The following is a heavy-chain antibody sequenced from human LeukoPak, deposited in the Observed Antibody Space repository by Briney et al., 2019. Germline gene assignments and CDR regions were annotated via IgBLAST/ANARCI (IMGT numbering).Heavy chain of an antibody. J-gene: IGHJ3*02. V-gene: IGHV3-30*01. CDR1: GFTFSSYA. CDR3: ARDCSSTSCYTGNAFDI. CDR2: ISYDGSNK. Sequence: GGSLRLSCAASGFTFSSYAMHWVRQAPGNWLEWVAVISYDGSNKYYADSVKGRFTISRDNSKNTLYLQMNSLRAEDTAVYYCARDCSSTSCYTGNAFDIWGQGTMVTVSS. D-gene: IGHD2-2*02.